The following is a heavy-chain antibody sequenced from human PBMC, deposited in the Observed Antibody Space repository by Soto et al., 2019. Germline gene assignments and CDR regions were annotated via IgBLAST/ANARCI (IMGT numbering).Heavy chain of an antibody. CDR1: GYTFTSYY. D-gene: IGHD1-7*01. J-gene: IGHJ6*02. CDR3: ARDNAGTTSPYYYYGIDV. CDR2: INPSGGST. V-gene: IGHV1-46*01. Sequence: QVQLVQSGAEVKKPGASVKVSCKASGYTFTSYYMHWVRQAPGQGLEWMGIINPSGGSTSYAQKFQGRVTMTRDTSTSTVYMELSSLRSEDTAVYYCARDNAGTTSPYYYYGIDVWGQGTTVTVSS.